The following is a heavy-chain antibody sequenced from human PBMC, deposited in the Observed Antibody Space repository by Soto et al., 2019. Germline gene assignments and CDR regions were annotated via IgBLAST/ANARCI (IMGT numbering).Heavy chain of an antibody. J-gene: IGHJ3*02. CDR2: IDPSNSYT. Sequence: PGESLKISCKGSAYNFTNYWISWVRQMPGKGLEWMGRIDPSNSYTKYSPSFQGHVTISADKSINTAYLQWSSLKASDTAMYYCARKMTTVTNDGSDIWGQGTMVTVSS. V-gene: IGHV5-10-1*01. CDR3: ARKMTTVTNDGSDI. D-gene: IGHD4-4*01. CDR1: AYNFTNYW.